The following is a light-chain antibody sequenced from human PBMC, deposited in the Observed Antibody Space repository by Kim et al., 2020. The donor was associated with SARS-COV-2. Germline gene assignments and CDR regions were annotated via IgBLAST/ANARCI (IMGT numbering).Light chain of an antibody. CDR1: SSNIEACYD. CDR2: GNS. Sequence: QRGTKSSTGSSSNIEACYDVRWYQHIPGTAPNLLISGNSSRPSGVPDRFSGSKSGASASLAITGLQAEDEADYYCQSHDNSLSGGVFGRGTQLTVL. CDR3: QSHDNSLSGGV. V-gene: IGLV1-40*03. J-gene: IGLJ2*01.